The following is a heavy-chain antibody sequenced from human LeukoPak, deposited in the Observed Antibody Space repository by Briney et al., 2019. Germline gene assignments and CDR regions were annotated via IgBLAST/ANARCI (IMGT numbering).Heavy chain of an antibody. D-gene: IGHD3-10*01. CDR2: IKQDGSEK. Sequence: RGSLRLSCAASGFTFSSYWMSWVRQAPGKGLEWVANIKQDGSEKYYVDSVKGRFTISRDNAKNSLYLQMNSLRAEDTAVYYCARVGPLLWFGESPGYYYYGMDVWGKGTTVTVSS. CDR3: ARVGPLLWFGESPGYYYYGMDV. J-gene: IGHJ6*04. CDR1: GFTFSSYW. V-gene: IGHV3-7*03.